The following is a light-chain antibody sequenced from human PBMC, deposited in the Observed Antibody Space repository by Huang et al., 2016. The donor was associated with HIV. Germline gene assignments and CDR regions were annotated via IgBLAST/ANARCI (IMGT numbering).Light chain of an antibody. CDR3: QERNQWPRLT. CDR2: RAA. Sequence: EIVLTQSPATLSLSPGERATPSCRASQNVTDSLAWYRQKPGQAPSRLIYRAANRATGTPARFSGSGSGTDFALTISSLGPEDFAIYYCQERNQWPRLTFGGGTKVEIK. V-gene: IGKV3-11*01. CDR1: QNVTDS. J-gene: IGKJ4*01.